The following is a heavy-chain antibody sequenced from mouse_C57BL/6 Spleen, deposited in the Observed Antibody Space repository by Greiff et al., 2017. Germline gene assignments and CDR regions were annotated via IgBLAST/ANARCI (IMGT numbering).Heavy chain of an antibody. J-gene: IGHJ2*01. V-gene: IGHV1-47*01. D-gene: IGHD2-5*01. CDR2: FHPYNDDT. CDR1: GYTFTTYP. Sequence: VQLQQSGAELVKPGASVKMSCKASGYTFTTYPIDWMKQSHGKSLEWIGNFHPYNDDTKYNEKFKGKATLTVEKSSSTVYLELSRLTSEDSAVYSCASGRYYSNSYYFDYWGQGTTLTVSS. CDR3: ASGRYYSNSYYFDY.